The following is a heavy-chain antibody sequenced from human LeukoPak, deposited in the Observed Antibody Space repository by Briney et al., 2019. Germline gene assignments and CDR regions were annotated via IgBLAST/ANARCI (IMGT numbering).Heavy chain of an antibody. CDR1: GFTFSSHS. CDR2: TCPNGVTI. CDR3: ARDHRYAQDF. D-gene: IGHD1-1*01. V-gene: IGHV3-48*01. J-gene: IGHJ4*02. Sequence: GGSLRLSCAASGFTFSSHSMNWARQAPGKGLEWISYTCPNGVTINYADSVKGRFTMSGDNAKNSLYLQMNSLRVEDTAVYFCARDHRYAQDFWGQGTLVTVSS.